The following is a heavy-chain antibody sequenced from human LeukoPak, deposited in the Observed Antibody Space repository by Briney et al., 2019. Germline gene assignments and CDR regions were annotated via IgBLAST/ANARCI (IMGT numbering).Heavy chain of an antibody. Sequence: GGSLRLTCAASGFTFDDYAIHWVRQAPGKGLEWVSLISGDGGNTYYADSVKGRFTLSRDNSKNSLYLQMNSLRSEDTAFYYCAKDKALGYCSAGSCLYLDYWGQGTLVTVSS. D-gene: IGHD2-15*01. CDR2: ISGDGGNT. J-gene: IGHJ4*02. CDR1: GFTFDDYA. V-gene: IGHV3-43*02. CDR3: AKDKALGYCSAGSCLYLDY.